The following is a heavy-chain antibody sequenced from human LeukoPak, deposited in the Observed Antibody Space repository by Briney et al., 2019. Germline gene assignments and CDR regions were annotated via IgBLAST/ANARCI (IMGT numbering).Heavy chain of an antibody. CDR3: ARNNGMDV. CDR2: VNRDGSET. V-gene: IGHV3-7*03. CDR1: GFTLSNHW. Sequence: GGSLRLSCAASGFTLSNHWMTWVRQVPGRGAEWVANVNRDGSETYYLDSVKGRFTISKDNAKNSLYLQMNSLRAEDTALYHCARNNGMDVWGQGTTVIVSS. J-gene: IGHJ6*02.